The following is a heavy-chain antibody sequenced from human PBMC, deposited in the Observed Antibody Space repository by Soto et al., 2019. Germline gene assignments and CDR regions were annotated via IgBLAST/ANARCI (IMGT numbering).Heavy chain of an antibody. CDR3: ATLWFGEGNY. CDR1: SGSISSTIYS. CDR2: IFYSGST. D-gene: IGHD3-10*01. Sequence: SETLSLTCTVSSGSISSTIYSWDWIRQPPGKGLEWIGSIFYSGSTYYNPSLKSRVTISVDTSKNQFSLKLSSVTAADTAVYYCATLWFGEGNYWGQGTLVTVSS. J-gene: IGHJ4*02. V-gene: IGHV4-39*01.